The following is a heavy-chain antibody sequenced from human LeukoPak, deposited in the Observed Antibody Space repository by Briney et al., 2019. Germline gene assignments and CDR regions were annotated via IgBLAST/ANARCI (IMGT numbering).Heavy chain of an antibody. D-gene: IGHD3-16*02. Sequence: SETLSLTCTVSGGSISSYYLSWIRQPPGKGLEWIGYIYYSGSTNYNPSLKSRVTISVDTSKNQFSLKLSSVTAADTAVYYCARGGGYHIDYWGQGTLVTVSS. CDR3: ARGGGYHIDY. CDR2: IYYSGST. J-gene: IGHJ4*02. V-gene: IGHV4-59*01. CDR1: GGSISSYY.